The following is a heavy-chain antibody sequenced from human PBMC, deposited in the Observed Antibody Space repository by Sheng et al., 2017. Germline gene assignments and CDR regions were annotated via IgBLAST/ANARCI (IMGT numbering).Heavy chain of an antibody. CDR3: ARDIKYGRAAAGIFDY. Sequence: QVQLQESGPGLVKPSETLSLTCTVSGYSISSDYFWGWIRQPPGKGLEWIGSIYHSGSINSNPSLKSRITISLDTSKNQFSLKLNSVTAADTAVYYCARDIKYGRAAAGIFDYWGQGTLVTVSS. CDR2: IYHSGSI. J-gene: IGHJ4*02. CDR1: GYSISSDYF. V-gene: IGHV4-38-2*02. D-gene: IGHD6-13*01.